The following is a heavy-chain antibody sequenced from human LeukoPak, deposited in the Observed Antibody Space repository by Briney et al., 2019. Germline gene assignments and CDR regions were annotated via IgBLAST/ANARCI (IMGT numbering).Heavy chain of an antibody. J-gene: IGHJ4*02. CDR2: IYYSGST. CDR1: GGSISSSSYY. CDR3: ARARDQATDYYFDY. Sequence: SETLSLTCTVSGGSISSSSYYWGWIRQPPGKGLEWIGSIYYSGSTYYNPSLKSRVTISVDTSKNQFSLKLSSVAAADTAVYYCARARDQATDYYFDYWGQGTLVTVSS. D-gene: IGHD1-26*01. V-gene: IGHV4-39*07.